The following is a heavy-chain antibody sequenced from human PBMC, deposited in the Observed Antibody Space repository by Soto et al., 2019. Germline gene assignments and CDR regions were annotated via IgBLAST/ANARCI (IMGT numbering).Heavy chain of an antibody. J-gene: IGHJ6*02. CDR3: AKEKSSGYDFSFYYGLDV. V-gene: IGHV3-30*18. D-gene: IGHD5-12*01. CDR1: GFTFSSYG. CDR2: ISYDGGKK. Sequence: PGGSLRLSCAASGFTFSSYGMHWVRQAPGKGLEWVAVISYDGGKKSYADSAKGRFTISRDSSKKTLYLKMNSLRAEDTAVYYCAKEKSSGYDFSFYYGLDVWGQGTTVTVSS.